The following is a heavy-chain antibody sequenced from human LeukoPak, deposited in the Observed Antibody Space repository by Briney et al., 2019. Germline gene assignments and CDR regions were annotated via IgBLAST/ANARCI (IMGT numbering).Heavy chain of an antibody. CDR1: GYSISSGYY. V-gene: IGHV4-38-2*01. J-gene: IGHJ5*02. CDR3: ARGTTRLRGAYNWFDP. CDR2: IYHSGST. D-gene: IGHD4-17*01. Sequence: KPSETLSLTCAVSGYSISSGYYWGWLRPPPGKGLEWIGSIYHSGSTYYNPSLKSRVTISVDTSKNQFSLKLSSVTAADTAVYYCARGTTRLRGAYNWFDPWGQGTLVTVSS.